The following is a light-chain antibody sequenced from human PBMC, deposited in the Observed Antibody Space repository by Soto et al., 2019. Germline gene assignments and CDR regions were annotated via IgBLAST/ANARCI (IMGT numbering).Light chain of an antibody. CDR2: EVS. Sequence: QSVLTQPPSASGSPGQSVTISCTGTSRDVGDYNYVSWYQQRPGKAPKLIISEVSERPSGVPDRFSGSKSGNTASLTVSGLQAEDEGDYDCSSYGGNNKIVFGTGTKLTVL. CDR3: SSYGGNNKIV. CDR1: SRDVGDYNY. J-gene: IGLJ1*01. V-gene: IGLV2-8*01.